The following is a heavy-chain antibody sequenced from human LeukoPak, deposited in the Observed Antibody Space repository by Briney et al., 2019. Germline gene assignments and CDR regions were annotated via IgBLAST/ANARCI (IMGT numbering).Heavy chain of an antibody. J-gene: IGHJ5*02. Sequence: GGSLRLSCVASGFTFSSYALNWVRQTPGKGLEWVSTISGSGASTYYADAVRGRLTISRDNSRNTLQLQMNSLRAEDTAVYYCAKGYSNGHGAWGQGTLVTVSS. D-gene: IGHD6-19*01. CDR2: ISGSGAST. V-gene: IGHV3-23*01. CDR3: AKGYSNGHGA. CDR1: GFTFSSYA.